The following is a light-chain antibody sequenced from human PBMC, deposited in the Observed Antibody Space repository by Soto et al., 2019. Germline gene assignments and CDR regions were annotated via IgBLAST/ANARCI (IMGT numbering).Light chain of an antibody. CDR3: QQYGSSGT. CDR2: DAS. V-gene: IGKV3-20*01. CDR1: QSISSNY. Sequence: EIVLTQSPGTLSLSPGARATLSCRASQSISSNYVAWYQQKPGQAPRLLIYDASSRATGIPDRFSGSGSGTDFTLTISRLEPEDFAVYYCQQYGSSGTFGQGTKVDIK. J-gene: IGKJ1*01.